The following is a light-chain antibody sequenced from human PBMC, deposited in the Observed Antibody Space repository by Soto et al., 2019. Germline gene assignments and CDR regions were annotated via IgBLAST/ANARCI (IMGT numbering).Light chain of an antibody. CDR1: QSVSRY. Sequence: EIVLTQSPATLSLSPGERATLSCRASQSVSRYLGWYQQKPGQAPRLLIYDASNRSPGIPARSSGSGSGTGFTLAISSLVPEDSAVYDCQPRSYWPYSFGPGTKLESK. V-gene: IGKV3-11*01. CDR3: QPRSYWPYS. J-gene: IGKJ2*01. CDR2: DAS.